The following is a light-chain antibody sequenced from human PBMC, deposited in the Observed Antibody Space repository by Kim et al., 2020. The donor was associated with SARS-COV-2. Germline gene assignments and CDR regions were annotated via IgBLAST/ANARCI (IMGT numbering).Light chain of an antibody. Sequence: QSALTQPRSVSGSPRQSVTISCTGTSSDVGGYGLVSWYQQLPGKAPTLMIYDVNTRPSGVPDRFSGSKSGNTASLTISGLQAEDEADYYCCSYAGSYTWVFGGGTKLTVL. V-gene: IGLV2-11*01. J-gene: IGLJ3*02. CDR2: DVN. CDR3: CSYAGSYTWV. CDR1: SSDVGGYGL.